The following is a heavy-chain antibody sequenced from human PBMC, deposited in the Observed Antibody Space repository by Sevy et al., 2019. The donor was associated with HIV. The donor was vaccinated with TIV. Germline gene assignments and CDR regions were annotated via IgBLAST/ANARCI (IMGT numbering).Heavy chain of an antibody. CDR1: GGSISSYY. V-gene: IGHV4-59*13. D-gene: IGHD3-9*01. J-gene: IGHJ4*02. CDR3: VRDTTPLWLGDILTGYYVAGFDY. CDR2: IDYRGST. Sequence: WETLSLTCTVSGGSISSYYWSWIRQPPGKALEWIGYIDYRGSTNYNPSLKSRVTISVDTSKNQFSLKLSSVTAAVTAVYYCVRDTTPLWLGDILTGYYVAGFDYWGQGTLVTVSS.